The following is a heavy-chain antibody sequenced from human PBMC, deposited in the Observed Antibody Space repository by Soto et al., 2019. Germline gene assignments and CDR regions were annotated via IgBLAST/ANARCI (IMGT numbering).Heavy chain of an antibody. D-gene: IGHD1-1*01. J-gene: IGHJ5*02. V-gene: IGHV1-69*02. CDR3: ARADSNECFDP. CDR2: IIPILGIA. CDR1: GGTFSSYT. Sequence: ASVKVSCKASGGTFSSYTISWVRQAPGQGLEWMGRIIPILGIANYAQKFQGRVTITADKSTSTAYMELSSLRSEDTAVYYCARADSNECFDPWGQGTLVTVSS.